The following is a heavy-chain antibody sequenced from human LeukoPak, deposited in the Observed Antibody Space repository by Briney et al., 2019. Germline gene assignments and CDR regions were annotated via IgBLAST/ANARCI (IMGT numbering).Heavy chain of an antibody. V-gene: IGHV3-66*04. CDR2: IYSGGST. Sequence: GGSLRLSCAASGFTVSSNYMSWVRQAPGKGLEWVSVIYSGGSTFYADSVKGRFTISRDTSKNTLYLQMNSLRAEDTAVYYCAKLTGPLSDFDYWGQGTLVTVSS. CDR3: AKLTGPLSDFDY. D-gene: IGHD3-16*01. J-gene: IGHJ4*02. CDR1: GFTVSSNY.